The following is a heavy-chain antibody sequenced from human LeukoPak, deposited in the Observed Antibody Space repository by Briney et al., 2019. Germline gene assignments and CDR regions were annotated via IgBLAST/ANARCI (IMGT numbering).Heavy chain of an antibody. CDR3: ARDSKGSFGSYYMDV. D-gene: IGHD3-16*01. J-gene: IGHJ6*03. CDR2: IYTSGST. CDR1: GGSISSSSYY. V-gene: IGHV4-61*02. Sequence: PSETLSLTCTVSGGSISSSSYYWSWIRQPAGKGLEWIGRIYTSGSTNYNPSLKSRVTMSVDTSKNQFSLKLSSVTAADTAVYYCARDSKGSFGSYYMDVWGKGTTVTISS.